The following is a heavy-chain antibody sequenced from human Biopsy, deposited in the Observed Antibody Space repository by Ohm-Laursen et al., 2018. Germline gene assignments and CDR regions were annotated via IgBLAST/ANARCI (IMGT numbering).Heavy chain of an antibody. CDR1: GFTFSNYE. V-gene: IGHV3-48*03. Sequence: SLRLSCAAPGFTFSNYEMNWVRQAPGKGLEWVSYISSGNTIYYADSVKGRFTISRDNAKNSLYLQMNSLRVEDTAVYYCARWDYWGQGTLVTVSS. J-gene: IGHJ4*02. CDR3: ARWDY. CDR2: ISSGNTI.